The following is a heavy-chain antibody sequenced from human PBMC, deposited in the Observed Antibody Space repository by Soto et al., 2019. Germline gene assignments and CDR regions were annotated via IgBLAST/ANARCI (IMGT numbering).Heavy chain of an antibody. Sequence: EVQLVESGGGLVQPEGSLRLSCAASGFTFSDHYMDWVRQAPGKGLEWVGRIKNKANSYTTEYAAPVKGRFIISRDDSKTSLFLKMTRLKPADPAVNYCPRVGLASSGSPAYWGKGIRVTV. CDR3: PRVGLASSGSPAY. CDR1: GFTFSDHY. V-gene: IGHV3-72*01. D-gene: IGHD6-25*01. CDR2: IKNKANSYTT. J-gene: IGHJ4*02.